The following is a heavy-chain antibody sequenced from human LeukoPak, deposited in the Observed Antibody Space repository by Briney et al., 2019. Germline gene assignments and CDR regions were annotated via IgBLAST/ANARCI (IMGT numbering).Heavy chain of an antibody. V-gene: IGHV4-4*07. CDR2: IYSSGST. CDR3: ARGPYCGDDCYFDS. Sequence: SETLSLTCTVSGGSISDYFWSWIRQPAGKGLEWIGRIYSSGSTLYNPSLKSRVTMSVDTSKNQFSLRLTSVTAADTVVYYCARGPYCGDDCYFDSWGRGTLFTVSS. CDR1: GGSISDYF. D-gene: IGHD2-21*01. J-gene: IGHJ4*02.